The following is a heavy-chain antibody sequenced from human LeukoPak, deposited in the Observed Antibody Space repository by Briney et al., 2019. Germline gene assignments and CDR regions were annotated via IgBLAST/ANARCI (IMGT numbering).Heavy chain of an antibody. Sequence: GGSLRLSCAASGFTFSSYSMNWVRQAPGKGLEWVSSISSSSSYIYYADSVKGRFTISRDNSKNTLYLQMNSLRAEDTAVYYCAKDHVDTGAFDIWGQGTMVTVSS. D-gene: IGHD5-18*01. CDR3: AKDHVDTGAFDI. CDR2: ISSSSSYI. V-gene: IGHV3-21*04. CDR1: GFTFSSYS. J-gene: IGHJ3*02.